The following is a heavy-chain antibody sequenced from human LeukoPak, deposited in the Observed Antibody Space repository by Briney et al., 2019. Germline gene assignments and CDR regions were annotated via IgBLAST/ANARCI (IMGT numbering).Heavy chain of an antibody. CDR1: GYSISSGYY. D-gene: IGHD2-2*01. V-gene: IGHV4-38-2*01. Sequence: SETLSLTCAVSGYSISSGYYWGWIRQPPGKGLEWIGSIYHSGSTYYNPSLKSRVTISVDTSKNQFSLKLSSVTAADTAAYYCARHLGYCSSTSCYNPKFDYWGQGTLVTVSS. J-gene: IGHJ4*02. CDR3: ARHLGYCSSTSCYNPKFDY. CDR2: IYHSGST.